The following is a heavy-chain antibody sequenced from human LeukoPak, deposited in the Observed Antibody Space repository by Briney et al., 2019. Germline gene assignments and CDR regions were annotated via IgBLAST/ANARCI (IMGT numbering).Heavy chain of an antibody. D-gene: IGHD6-19*01. J-gene: IGHJ4*02. CDR2: IRSKAYGGTT. CDR3: TRDSGSGWYGDY. V-gene: IGHV3-49*03. Sequence: HPGGSLRLSCTAYGFTFGDYAMSWFRQAQGKGLEWVGFIRSKAYGGTTEYAASVKGRFTISRDDSKSIACLQMNSLKSEDTAVYYCTRDSGSGWYGDYWGQGTLVTVSS. CDR1: GFTFGDYA.